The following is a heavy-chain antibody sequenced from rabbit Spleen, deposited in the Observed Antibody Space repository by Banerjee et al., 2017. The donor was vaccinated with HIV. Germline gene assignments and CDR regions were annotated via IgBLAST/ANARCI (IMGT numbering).Heavy chain of an antibody. CDR1: GFDFSDYE. CDR3: VRDRSNSVGDYGSYYFDL. V-gene: IGHV1S47*01. J-gene: IGHJ4*01. D-gene: IGHD2-1*01. CDR2: IEHIFGRA. Sequence: EQLVESGGGLVQPGGSLKLSCKASGFDFSDYEVTWVRQAPGKGLEWIGSIEHIFGRAYYASWGNGQFTSSSHNAQNTLYLQLNSLTAADTATYFCVRDRSNSVGDYGSYYFDLRGQGTLVTGS.